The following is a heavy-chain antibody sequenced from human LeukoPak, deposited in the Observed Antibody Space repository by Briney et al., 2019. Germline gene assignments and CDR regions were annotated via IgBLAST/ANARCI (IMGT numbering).Heavy chain of an antibody. CDR3: AAVEMATISTFDY. V-gene: IGHV3-74*01. CDR1: GFTFSSYW. CDR2: INPDGSST. J-gene: IGHJ4*02. D-gene: IGHD5-24*01. Sequence: GGSLRLSCAASGFTFSSYWMHWVRQAPGKGLLWVSRINPDGSSTSYADSVKGRFTISRDNAKNTLYLQMNSLRAEDTAVYYCAAVEMATISTFDYWGQGTLVTVSS.